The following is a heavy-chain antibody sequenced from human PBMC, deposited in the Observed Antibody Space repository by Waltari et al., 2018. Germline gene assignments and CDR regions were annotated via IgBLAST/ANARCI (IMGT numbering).Heavy chain of an antibody. CDR1: GFTFDDYA. CDR2: ISWSGGNT. Sequence: EVQLVESGGVVVQSGGSLRLSCAASGFTFDDYAMHWGRPAPGMGRKCVSLISWSGGNTSYADSVRGRSTISGDNSNNSLYRQMTSLRAEDTALYYCANGRVAAPQRGFAFDIWGHGTMVTVSS. V-gene: IGHV3-43D*04. D-gene: IGHD6-6*01. CDR3: ANGRVAAPQRGFAFDI. J-gene: IGHJ3*02.